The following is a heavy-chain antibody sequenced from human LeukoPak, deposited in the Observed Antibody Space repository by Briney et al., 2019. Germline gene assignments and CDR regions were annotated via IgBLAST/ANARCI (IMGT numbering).Heavy chain of an antibody. D-gene: IGHD6-13*01. Sequence: SETLSLTCTVSGSSISSGYYWGWIRQPPGKGLEWIGYIYYTGNTNYNLSLKSRVNISVDTSRNQFSLKLSSMTAADTAVYYCARVLHPQSSSWFIDYWGQGIPVTVSS. J-gene: IGHJ4*02. CDR1: GSSISSGYY. CDR2: IYYTGNT. V-gene: IGHV4-61*01. CDR3: ARVLHPQSSSWFIDY.